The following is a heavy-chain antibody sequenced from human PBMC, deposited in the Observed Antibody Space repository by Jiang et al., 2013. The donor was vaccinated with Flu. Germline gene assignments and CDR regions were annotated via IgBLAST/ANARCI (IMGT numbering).Heavy chain of an antibody. V-gene: IGHV5-10-1*03. J-gene: IGHJ3*02. Sequence: QLVESGAEVKKPGESLRISCKGSGYSFTSYWINWVRQMPGKGLEWMGRIDPSDSYPSYSPSFQGHVTISVDKSINTAYLQWSSLKASDTAMYYCARKAIDHDSFDIWGQGTMVTVSS. CDR2: IDPSDSYP. CDR3: ARKAIDHDSFDI. CDR1: GYSFTSYW. D-gene: IGHD3-22*01.